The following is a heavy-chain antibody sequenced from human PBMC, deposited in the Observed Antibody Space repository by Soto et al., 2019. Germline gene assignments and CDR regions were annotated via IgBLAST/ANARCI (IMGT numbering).Heavy chain of an antibody. CDR2: MNPNSGTT. CDR1: GYTFTSYD. CDR3: AREVSGSYRFDY. J-gene: IGHJ4*02. D-gene: IGHD1-26*01. Sequence: QVQLVQSGAEVKKPGASVKVSCKASGYTFTSYDINWVRQATGQGLEWMGWMNPNSGTTGYAQKFQGRVTMTRNTSITTAYMEVSSLRSEATAVYYCAREVSGSYRFDYWGQGTLVTVSS. V-gene: IGHV1-8*01.